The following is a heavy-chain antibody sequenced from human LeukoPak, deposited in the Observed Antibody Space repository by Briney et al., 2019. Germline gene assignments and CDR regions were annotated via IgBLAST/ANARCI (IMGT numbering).Heavy chain of an antibody. D-gene: IGHD3-16*01. CDR3: TTGPSYGYEW. V-gene: IGHV3-74*01. Sequence: GGSLRLSCAASGMTLSHRWMHWVRQAPGKGLVWVSLIKNDGRTTIYADSVKGRFTISRDNGKSTLYLQMNSLRAEDTGIYYCTTGPSYGYEWWGQGTVVTVSS. CDR1: GMTLSHRW. CDR2: IKNDGRTT. J-gene: IGHJ4*02.